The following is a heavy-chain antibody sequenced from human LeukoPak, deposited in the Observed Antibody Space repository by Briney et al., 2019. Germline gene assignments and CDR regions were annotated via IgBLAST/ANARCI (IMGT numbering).Heavy chain of an antibody. CDR1: GGSISGYY. Sequence: SETLSLTCTVSGGSISGYYWSWIRQPAGKGLEWIGHIYTGGKTNYNPSLESRVTMSVDTSKNQFSLKLRSVTAADTAVYYCARANYVWGSYVYWGQGTLVTVSS. CDR2: IYTGGKT. J-gene: IGHJ4*02. D-gene: IGHD3-16*01. V-gene: IGHV4-4*07. CDR3: ARANYVWGSYVY.